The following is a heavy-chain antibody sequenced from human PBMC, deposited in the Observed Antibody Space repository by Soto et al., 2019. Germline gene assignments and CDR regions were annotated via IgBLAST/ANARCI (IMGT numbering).Heavy chain of an antibody. CDR3: AREGRLIFGVVAFDP. J-gene: IGHJ5*02. Sequence: KPSETLSLTCTVSGGSISSGDYYWSWIRQPPGKGLEWIGYIYYSGSTYYNPSLKSRVTISVDTSKNQFSLKLSSVTAADTAVYYCAREGRLIFGVVAFDPWGQGTLVTVSS. D-gene: IGHD3-3*01. CDR1: GGSISSGDYY. V-gene: IGHV4-30-4*01. CDR2: IYYSGST.